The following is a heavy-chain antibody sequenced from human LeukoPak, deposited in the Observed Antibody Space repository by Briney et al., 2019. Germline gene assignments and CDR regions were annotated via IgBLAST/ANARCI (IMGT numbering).Heavy chain of an antibody. V-gene: IGHV3-23*01. CDR1: GFTFSSYA. Sequence: GGSLRLSCAASGFTFSSYAMSWVRQAPGKGLEWVSAISGSGGSTYYADSVKGRFTISRDNAKNSLYLQMNSLRAEDTAVYYCARRNAYCSSGSCSRASYYYYGMDVWGQGTTVTVSS. CDR3: ARRNAYCSSGSCSRASYYYYGMDV. CDR2: ISGSGGST. D-gene: IGHD2-15*01. J-gene: IGHJ6*02.